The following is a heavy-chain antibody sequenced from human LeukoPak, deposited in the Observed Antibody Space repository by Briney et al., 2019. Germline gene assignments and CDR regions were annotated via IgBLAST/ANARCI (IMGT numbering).Heavy chain of an antibody. CDR3: ARDGEWWSRGSDAFHI. J-gene: IGHJ3*02. V-gene: IGHV3-7*03. CDR2: IKQDGSEK. Sequence: GGSLRLSCAASGFTFSSYWMSWVRQAPGKGLEWVANIKQDGSEKYYVDSVKGRFTISRDNAKNSLYLQMNSLRAEDTAVYYCARDGEWWSRGSDAFHIWGQGTMVTVSS. CDR1: GFTFSSYW. D-gene: IGHD2-15*01.